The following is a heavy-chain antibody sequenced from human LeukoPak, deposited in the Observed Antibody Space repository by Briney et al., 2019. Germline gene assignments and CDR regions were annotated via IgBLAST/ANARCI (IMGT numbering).Heavy chain of an antibody. D-gene: IGHD3-10*01. CDR1: GFTFSSYS. CDR2: ISSSSSYI. J-gene: IGHJ6*03. Sequence: PGGSLRLSCAASGFTFSSYSMNWVRQAPGKGREWVSSISSSSSYIYYADSVKGRFTISRDNAKNSLYLQMNSLRAEDTAVYYCARDTYYYGSGSYSYYYYMDVWGKGTTVTVSS. CDR3: ARDTYYYGSGSYSYYYYMDV. V-gene: IGHV3-21*01.